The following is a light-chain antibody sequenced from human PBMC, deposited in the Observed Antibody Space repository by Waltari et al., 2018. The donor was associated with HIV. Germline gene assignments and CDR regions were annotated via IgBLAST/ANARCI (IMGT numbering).Light chain of an antibody. V-gene: IGLV2-8*01. CDR1: TSDVGAYNY. CDR2: EVI. CDR3: TSYAGRNTLV. J-gene: IGLJ2*01. Sequence: QSALTQPPSASGSPGQSVTISCTGKTSDVGAYNYVSWYQQHPGKAPKLMIYEVIKRPSGVPDRFSGSKSGNTASLTVSGLQAEDEADYYCTSYAGRNTLVFGGGTKLTVL.